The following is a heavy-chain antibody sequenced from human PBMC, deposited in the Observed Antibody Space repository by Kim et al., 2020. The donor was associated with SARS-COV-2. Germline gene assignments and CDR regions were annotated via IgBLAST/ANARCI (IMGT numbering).Heavy chain of an antibody. J-gene: IGHJ4*02. CDR1: GGSISSSNW. CDR3: ARGSGSYPYYFDY. V-gene: IGHV4-4*02. D-gene: IGHD1-26*01. Sequence: SETLSLTCAVSGGSISSSNWWSWVRQPPGKGLEWIGEIYHSGSTNYNPSLKSRVTISVDKSKNQFSLKLSSVTAADTAVYYCARGSGSYPYYFDYWGQGTLVTVSS. CDR2: IYHSGST.